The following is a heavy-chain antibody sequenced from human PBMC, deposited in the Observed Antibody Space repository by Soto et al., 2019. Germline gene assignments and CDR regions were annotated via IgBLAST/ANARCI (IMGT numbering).Heavy chain of an antibody. D-gene: IGHD7-27*01. J-gene: IGHJ6*03. CDR1: GFILSDCA. V-gene: IGHV3-48*01. Sequence: VQLVESGGGLVQPGGSLRLSCATSGFILSDCAMNWVRQAPGKGLEWVSYISSSSSVIDYADSVKGRFTDSRDNARTPLYLQMNSLRAEDTAVYYCARDLSWGSNWYYYMDVWGKGTTVTVSS. CDR3: ARDLSWGSNWYYYMDV. CDR2: ISSSSSVI.